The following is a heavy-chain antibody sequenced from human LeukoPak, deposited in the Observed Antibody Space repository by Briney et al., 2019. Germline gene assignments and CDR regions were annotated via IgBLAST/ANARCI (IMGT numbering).Heavy chain of an antibody. J-gene: IGHJ4*02. V-gene: IGHV1-46*02. CDR2: INPNDDST. CDR3: ARGLRTSGYSH. D-gene: IGHD3-22*01. Sequence: EASVKVSCKASGYTFNNYDMHWVRQAPGQGLEWMGIINPNDDSTSYAQKFQGRVTMTRDTSTSTVYVELSSLRSEDTAVYYCARGLRTSGYSHWGQGTLVTVSS. CDR1: GYTFNNYD.